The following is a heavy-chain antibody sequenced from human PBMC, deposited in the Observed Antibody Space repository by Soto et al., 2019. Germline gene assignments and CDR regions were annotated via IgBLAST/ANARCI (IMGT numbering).Heavy chain of an antibody. CDR1: GSTFTSYY. D-gene: IGHD3-10*01. V-gene: IGHV1-46*01. CDR3: ARLITMVRGGMSYYFDY. J-gene: IGHJ4*02. Sequence: ASVKVSCKASGSTFTSYYMHWVRQAPGQGLEWMGIINPSGGSTSYAQKFQGRVTMTRDTSTSTVCMELSSLRSEHTAVYYCARLITMVRGGMSYYFDYWGQGTLVTVSS. CDR2: INPSGGST.